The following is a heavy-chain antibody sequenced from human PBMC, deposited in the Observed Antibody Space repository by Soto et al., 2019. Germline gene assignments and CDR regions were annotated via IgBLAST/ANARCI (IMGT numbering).Heavy chain of an antibody. CDR1: GFTFSSYA. CDR3: AREYSSSWWGNWFDP. Sequence: GGSLRLSCAASGFTFSSYAMHWVRQAPGKGLEWVAVISYDGSNKYYADSVKGRFTISRDNSKNTLYLQMNSLRAEDTAVYYCAREYSSSWWGNWFDPWGQGTLVT. CDR2: ISYDGSNK. D-gene: IGHD6-13*01. J-gene: IGHJ5*02. V-gene: IGHV3-30-3*01.